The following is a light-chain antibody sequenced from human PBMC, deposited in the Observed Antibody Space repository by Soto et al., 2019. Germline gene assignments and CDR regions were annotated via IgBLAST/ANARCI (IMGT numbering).Light chain of an antibody. Sequence: EIVMTQSPTILSVSPGERATLSCRASQSVSSNLAWYQQKPGQAPRRLIYGASSRATGIPDRFSGRGFGTDFTLTISRLEPEDFAVYYCQHSGDFRWTFGQGTKVDIK. CDR2: GAS. CDR3: QHSGDFRWT. J-gene: IGKJ1*01. V-gene: IGKV3D-15*01. CDR1: QSVSSN.